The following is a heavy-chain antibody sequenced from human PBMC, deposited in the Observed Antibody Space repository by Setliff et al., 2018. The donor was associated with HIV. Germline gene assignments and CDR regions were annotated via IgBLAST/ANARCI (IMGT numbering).Heavy chain of an antibody. CDR3: AKGHSDSIAARGYYFDY. Sequence: PGGSLRLSCAASGFTFSSYWMSWVRQAPGKGLEWVANIKQDGSEKYYVDSVKGRFTISRDNAKNSLYLQMNSLRSEDTALYYCAKGHSDSIAARGYYFDYWGQGTLVTVSS. J-gene: IGHJ4*02. CDR2: IKQDGSEK. V-gene: IGHV3-7*03. CDR1: GFTFSSYW. D-gene: IGHD6-6*01.